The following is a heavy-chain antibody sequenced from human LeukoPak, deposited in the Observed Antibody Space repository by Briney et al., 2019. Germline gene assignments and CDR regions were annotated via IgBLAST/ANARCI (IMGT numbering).Heavy chain of an antibody. CDR2: ISSSGSTI. CDR3: ASELALYGDYGGVGLNYFDY. J-gene: IGHJ4*02. V-gene: IGHV3-48*03. Sequence: GGSLRLSCAASGFTFSSYEMNWVRQAPGKGPEWVSYISSSGSTIYYADSVKGRFTISRDNAKNSLYLQMNSLRAEDTAVYYCASELALYGDYGGVGLNYFDYWGQGTLVTVSS. CDR1: GFTFSSYE. D-gene: IGHD4-17*01.